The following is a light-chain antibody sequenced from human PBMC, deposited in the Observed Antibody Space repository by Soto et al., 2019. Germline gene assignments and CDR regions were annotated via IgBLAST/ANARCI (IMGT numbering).Light chain of an antibody. J-gene: IGLJ3*02. CDR1: SGDIGAYNY. Sequence: QSALTQPRAVSGSPGQSVTISCTGPSGDIGAYNYVSWYQQHPGKAPKLIIYDVTERPSGVPDHFSGSKSGNTASLTISGLQPEHEAEYYCCSYAGSFALVVFGGGTKLTVL. V-gene: IGLV2-11*01. CDR2: DVT. CDR3: CSYAGSFALVV.